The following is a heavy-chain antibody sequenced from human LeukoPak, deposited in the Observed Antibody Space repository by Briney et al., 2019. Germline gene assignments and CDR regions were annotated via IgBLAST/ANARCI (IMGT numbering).Heavy chain of an antibody. Sequence: SETLSLTCTVSGGSVSSGSYYWSWIRLPPGKGLEWIGYIYSSGSTNYNPSLKSRVTISADTSKNQFSLKLSSVTAADTAVYYCARGRASANFDYWGQGTLVTVSS. D-gene: IGHD5-12*01. CDR2: IYSSGST. J-gene: IGHJ4*02. CDR1: GGSVSSGSYY. CDR3: ARGRASANFDY. V-gene: IGHV4-61*01.